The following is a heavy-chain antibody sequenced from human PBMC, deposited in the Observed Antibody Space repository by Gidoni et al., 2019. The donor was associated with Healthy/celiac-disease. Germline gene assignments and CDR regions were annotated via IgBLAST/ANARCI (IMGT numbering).Heavy chain of an antibody. CDR2: ISGSGGST. CDR3: AKGTPYYYYYMDV. CDR1: GFLFSSYA. D-gene: IGHD3-10*01. J-gene: IGHJ6*03. V-gene: IGHV3-23*01. Sequence: EVQLLESGGGLVQPGGSLRLSCAASGFLFSSYAMSWVRQAPGKGLGWVSAISGSGGSTYYADSVKGRFTISRDNSKNTLYLQMNSLRAEDTAVYYCAKGTPYYYYYMDVWGKGTTVTVSS.